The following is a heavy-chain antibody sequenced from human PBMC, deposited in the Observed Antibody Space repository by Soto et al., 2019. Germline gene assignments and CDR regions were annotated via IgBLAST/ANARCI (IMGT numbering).Heavy chain of an antibody. D-gene: IGHD5-12*01. Sequence: GGSLRLSCAASGFTFSSYWMSWVRQAPGKGLEWVANIKQDGSEKYYVDSVKGRFTISRDNAKNSLYLQMNSLRAEDTAVYYCARDCGMATITSCAFDIWGQGTMVTVSS. CDR3: ARDCGMATITSCAFDI. V-gene: IGHV3-7*01. CDR1: GFTFSSYW. CDR2: IKQDGSEK. J-gene: IGHJ3*02.